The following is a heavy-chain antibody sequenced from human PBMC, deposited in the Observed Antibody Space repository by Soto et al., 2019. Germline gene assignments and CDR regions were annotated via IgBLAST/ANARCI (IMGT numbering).Heavy chain of an antibody. J-gene: IGHJ4*01. CDR2: ISAYNGNT. D-gene: IGHD3-10*01. CDR1: GYMFVTYG. V-gene: IGHV1-18*01. CDR3: ARDLDGSGSYYTDY. Sequence: ASVKVSCKASGYMFVTYGINWVRQASGQGLEWMGCISAYNGNTKYPQNLQGRVSMTTDASTSTAYMEMRSLRSDDTAVYYCARDLDGSGSYYTDYWG.